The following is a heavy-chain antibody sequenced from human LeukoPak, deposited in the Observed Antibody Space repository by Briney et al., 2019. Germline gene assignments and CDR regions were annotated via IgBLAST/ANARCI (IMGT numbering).Heavy chain of an antibody. CDR3: AKDTAARPYNWFDP. D-gene: IGHD6-6*01. J-gene: IGHJ5*02. CDR1: GFTFSSYA. CDR2: ISGSGGST. Sequence: PGGSLRLSCAASGFTFSSYAMSLVRQAPGKGLEWVSAISGSGGSTYYADSVKGRFTISRDNSKNTLYLQMNSLRAEDTAVYYCAKDTAARPYNWFDPWGQGTLVTVSS. V-gene: IGHV3-23*01.